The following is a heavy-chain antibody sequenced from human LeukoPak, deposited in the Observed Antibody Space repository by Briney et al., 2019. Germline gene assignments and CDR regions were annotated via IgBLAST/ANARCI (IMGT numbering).Heavy chain of an antibody. Sequence: PGGSLRLSCAASGFTVSSNYMSWVRQAPGKGLEWVSVIYSGGSTYYADSVKGRFTISRDNSKNTLYLQMNSLRAEDTAVYYCARELGSMYYYDSSGYSDAFDIWGQGTMVTVSS. J-gene: IGHJ3*02. V-gene: IGHV3-53*01. CDR3: ARELGSMYYYDSSGYSDAFDI. CDR1: GFTVSSNY. CDR2: IYSGGST. D-gene: IGHD3-22*01.